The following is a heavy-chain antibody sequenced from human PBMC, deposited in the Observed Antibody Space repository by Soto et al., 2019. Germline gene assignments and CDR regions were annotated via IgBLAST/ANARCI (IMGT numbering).Heavy chain of an antibody. V-gene: IGHV1-18*01. CDR3: AIPPIIVGATVFDY. J-gene: IGHJ4*02. D-gene: IGHD1-26*01. CDR1: GYTFTSYG. Sequence: QVQLVQSGAEVKKPGASVKVSCKASGYTFTSYGISWVRQAPGQGLEWMGWISAYNGNTNYAQKLQGRVTMTTGTSTSTAYIELRFLSSDDTAVYYCAIPPIIVGATVFDYLGQGTLVTVSS. CDR2: ISAYNGNT.